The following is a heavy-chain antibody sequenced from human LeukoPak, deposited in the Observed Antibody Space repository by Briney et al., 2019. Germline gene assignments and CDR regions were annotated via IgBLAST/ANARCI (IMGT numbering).Heavy chain of an antibody. J-gene: IGHJ6*02. Sequence: ASVKVSSKASGYTFTGYYMHWVRQAPGQGLEWMGWINPNSGGTNYAQKFQGWVTMTRDTSISTAYMELSRLRSDDTAVYYCARGEILTGYYTGNYYYYGMDVWGQGTTVTVSS. D-gene: IGHD3-9*01. CDR3: ARGEILTGYYTGNYYYYGMDV. V-gene: IGHV1-2*04. CDR2: INPNSGGT. CDR1: GYTFTGYY.